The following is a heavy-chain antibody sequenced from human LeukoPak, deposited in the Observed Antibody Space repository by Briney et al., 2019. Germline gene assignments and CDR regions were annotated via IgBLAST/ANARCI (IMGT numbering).Heavy chain of an antibody. Sequence: GESLKISCKGSEYSFTNYWIGWVRQMPGKGLEWMGIIYPGDSDTRYSPSFQGRVTISADKSISTAYLQWSSLKASDTAIYYCARRTDRAFWYLDHWGQGTLVTVTS. CDR1: EYSFTNYW. CDR3: ARRTDRAFWYLDH. CDR2: IYPGDSDT. V-gene: IGHV5-51*01. J-gene: IGHJ4*02.